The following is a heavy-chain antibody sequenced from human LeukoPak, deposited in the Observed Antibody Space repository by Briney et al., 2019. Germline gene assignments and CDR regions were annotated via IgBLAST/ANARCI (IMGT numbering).Heavy chain of an antibody. Sequence: GGSLRLSCAASGFSFSNYGMHWVRQAPGMGLEWVAVISFDGSNKYYADSVKGRFTISRDNSKNTLYLQMNSLRAEDTAVYYCARSRISSGWYDYWGQGTLVTVSS. V-gene: IGHV3-30*03. J-gene: IGHJ4*02. CDR2: ISFDGSNK. D-gene: IGHD6-19*01. CDR3: ARSRISSGWYDY. CDR1: GFSFSNYG.